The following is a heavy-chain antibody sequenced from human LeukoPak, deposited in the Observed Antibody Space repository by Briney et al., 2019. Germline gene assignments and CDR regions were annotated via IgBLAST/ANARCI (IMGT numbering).Heavy chain of an antibody. CDR1: GFTFSNYW. V-gene: IGHV3-7*01. Sequence: GGSLRLSCAASGFTFSNYWISWLRQAPGKGLEWVANINQGGSEQYYVDSVKGRFTTSRDNAKNSLYLQMNSLRAEDTAVYYCARDPGCMDVWGRGTTVTVSS. CDR3: ARDPGCMDV. CDR2: INQGGSEQ. J-gene: IGHJ6*02.